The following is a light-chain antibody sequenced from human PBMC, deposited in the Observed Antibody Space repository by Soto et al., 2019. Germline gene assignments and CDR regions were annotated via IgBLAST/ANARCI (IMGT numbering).Light chain of an antibody. Sequence: EIVLTQSPATLSLSPGERATLSCRASQSVSSNLAWYQQKPGQAPRLLIYDASNRATGIPARFSGSGSGTDFTLTISSLEPEDVAVYYCQHRSNWPLTFGGGTKVEIK. CDR1: QSVSSN. J-gene: IGKJ4*01. V-gene: IGKV3-11*01. CDR3: QHRSNWPLT. CDR2: DAS.